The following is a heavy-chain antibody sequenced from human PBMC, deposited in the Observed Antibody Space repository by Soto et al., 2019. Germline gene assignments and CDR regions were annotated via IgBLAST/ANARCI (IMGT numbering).Heavy chain of an antibody. CDR2: ISGSGTST. D-gene: IGHD3-9*01. V-gene: IGHV3-23*01. CDR1: GFTFGRSA. J-gene: IGHJ6*02. CDR3: VKEKSYDISAAHYGIDV. Sequence: EVQLLESGGGLVQPGGSLRLSCAASGFTFGRSAMSWVRQAPGKGLEWVSGISGSGTSTYYADFLKGRSSISRDNPRNMLYLEISSLTIEDTAIFYCVKEKSYDISAAHYGIDVWGQGITVTVSS.